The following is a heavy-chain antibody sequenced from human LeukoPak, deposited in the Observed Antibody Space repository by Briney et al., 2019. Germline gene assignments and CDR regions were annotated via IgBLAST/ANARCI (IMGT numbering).Heavy chain of an antibody. CDR2: IYYSGST. V-gene: IGHV4-61*08. CDR3: ARGMNWFDP. Sequence: SETLSLTCAVSGGSISSGGYYWSWIRQPPGKGLEWIGYIYYSGSTNYNPSLKSRVTISVDTSKNQFSLRLSSVTAADTAVYYCARGMNWFDPWGQGTLVTVSS. CDR1: GGSISSGGYY. J-gene: IGHJ5*02.